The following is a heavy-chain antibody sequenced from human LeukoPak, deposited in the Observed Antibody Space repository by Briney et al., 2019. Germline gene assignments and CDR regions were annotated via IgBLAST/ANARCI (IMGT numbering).Heavy chain of an antibody. CDR3: ATEAGYDSSGYPDACDI. D-gene: IGHD3-22*01. CDR1: GYTFTGYY. Sequence: GASVKVSCKASGYTFTGYYMHWVRQAPGKGLEWMGGFDPEDGETIYAQKFQGRVTMTADTSTDTAYMELSSLRSEDTAVYYCATEAGYDSSGYPDACDIWGQGTMVTVSS. J-gene: IGHJ3*02. CDR2: FDPEDGET. V-gene: IGHV1-24*01.